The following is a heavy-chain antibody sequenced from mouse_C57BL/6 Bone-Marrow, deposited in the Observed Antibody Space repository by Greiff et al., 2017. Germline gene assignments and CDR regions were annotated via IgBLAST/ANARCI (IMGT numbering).Heavy chain of an antibody. J-gene: IGHJ2*01. CDR1: GYTFTDYY. Sequence: VQLQQSGAELVRPGASVKLSCKASGYTFTDYYINRVKQRPGQGLEWIARIYPGSGNTYYNEKFKGKATLTAEKSSSTAYMQLSSLTSEDSAVYFCARDYDYDNYWGQGTTLTVSS. V-gene: IGHV1-76*01. D-gene: IGHD2-4*01. CDR3: ARDYDYDNY. CDR2: IYPGSGNT.